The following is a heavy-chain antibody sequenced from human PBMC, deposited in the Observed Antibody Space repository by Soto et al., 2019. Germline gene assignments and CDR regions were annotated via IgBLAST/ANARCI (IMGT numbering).Heavy chain of an antibody. CDR2: IIPIFGTA. V-gene: IGHV1-69*06. D-gene: IGHD3-22*01. CDR3: ASRPGDSDSSGYYHAANWYFDL. CDR1: GGTFSSYA. Sequence: QVQLVQSGAEVKKPGSSVKVSCKASGGTFSSYAISWVRQAPGQGLEWMGGIIPIFGTANYAQKFQGRVTITADKSTSTAYMERSSLRSEDTAVYYCASRPGDSDSSGYYHAANWYFDLWGRGTLVTVSS. J-gene: IGHJ2*01.